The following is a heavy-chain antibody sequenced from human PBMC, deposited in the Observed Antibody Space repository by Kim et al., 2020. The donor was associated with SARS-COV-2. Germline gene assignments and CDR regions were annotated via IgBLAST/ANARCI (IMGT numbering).Heavy chain of an antibody. J-gene: IGHJ4*02. V-gene: IGHV1-3*01. CDR1: GYTFTSYP. D-gene: IGHD6-13*01. CDR3: ARQFSSNWGFDY. CDR2: INGGNGDK. Sequence: ASVKVSCKPSGYTFTSYPIHWVRQAPGQRLEWMGWINGGNGDKKYSQKFQGRVTITRDTSASTAYMELSSLRSEDTAIYYCARQFSSNWGFDYWGQGTLVTVSS.